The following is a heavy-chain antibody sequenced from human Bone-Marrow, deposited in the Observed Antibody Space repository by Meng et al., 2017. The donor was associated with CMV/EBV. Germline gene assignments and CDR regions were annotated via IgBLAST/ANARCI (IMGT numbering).Heavy chain of an antibody. CDR1: GFTFSADG. V-gene: IGHV3-30*02. D-gene: IGHD1-14*01. Sequence: GESLKISCVASGFTFSADGMHWVRQPPGKGLQWVAFIRYDGSHQYYEDSVKGRFTISRDNSRNTLYLQMNSLRTDDTAVYYCTRGNQVWGQGTLVTVSS. CDR2: IRYDGSHQ. J-gene: IGHJ4*02. CDR3: TRGNQV.